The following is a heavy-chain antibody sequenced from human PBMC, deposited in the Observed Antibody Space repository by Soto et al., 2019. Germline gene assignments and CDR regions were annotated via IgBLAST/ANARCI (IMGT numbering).Heavy chain of an antibody. J-gene: IGHJ4*02. CDR1: GFAFDDYA. D-gene: IGHD6-19*01. V-gene: IGHV3-9*01. CDR2: ISWNSNNI. CDR3: AKVVVSGWYRGAFDY. Sequence: SLRLSCEASGFAFDDYAMHWVRQAPGKGLEWVSGISWNSNNIGYADSVKGRFTISRDNAKNSLYLQMNSLRAEDTALYYCAKVVVSGWYRGAFDYWGQGTLVTVSS.